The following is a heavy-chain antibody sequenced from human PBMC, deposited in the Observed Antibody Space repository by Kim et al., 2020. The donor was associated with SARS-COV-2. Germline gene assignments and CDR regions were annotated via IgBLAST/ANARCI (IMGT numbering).Heavy chain of an antibody. J-gene: IGHJ4*02. Sequence: ASVKVSCKPSGYSFGNYGFHWVRQAPGQGLEWMGGIGLYKGNMRYAQELQGRLTMTTDASTTTAYMELRNLRSDDTAVYYCARDYNWGCDYWGQGTQVTVSS. CDR3: ARDYNWGCDY. CDR2: IGLYKGNM. V-gene: IGHV1-18*01. CDR1: GYSFGNYG. D-gene: IGHD1-1*01.